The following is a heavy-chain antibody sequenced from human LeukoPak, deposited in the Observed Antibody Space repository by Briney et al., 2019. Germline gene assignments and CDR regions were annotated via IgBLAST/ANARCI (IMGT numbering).Heavy chain of an antibody. Sequence: ASVKVSCEASGYTFTTYAMHWVRQAPGQGLEWMGWINAGNGNTKYSQKFQGKATITRDTSASTVYMELSSLRPEDTAVYYCAREYSSSSGRTFDYWGQGTLVTVSS. J-gene: IGHJ4*02. CDR2: INAGNGNT. D-gene: IGHD6-6*01. V-gene: IGHV1-3*01. CDR1: GYTFTTYA. CDR3: AREYSSSSGRTFDY.